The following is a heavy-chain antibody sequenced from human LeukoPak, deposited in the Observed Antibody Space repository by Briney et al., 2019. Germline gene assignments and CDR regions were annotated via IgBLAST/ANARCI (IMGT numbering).Heavy chain of an antibody. CDR3: AKRRGLELLYYYYMDV. D-gene: IGHD1-7*01. V-gene: IGHV3-23*01. Sequence: GGSLRLSCAASGSTFSSYAMSWVRQAPGKGLEWVSAISGSGGSTYYADSVKGRFTISRDNSKNTLYLQMNSLRAEDTAVYYCAKRRGLELLYYYYMDVWGKGTTVTVSS. CDR2: ISGSGGST. CDR1: GSTFSSYA. J-gene: IGHJ6*03.